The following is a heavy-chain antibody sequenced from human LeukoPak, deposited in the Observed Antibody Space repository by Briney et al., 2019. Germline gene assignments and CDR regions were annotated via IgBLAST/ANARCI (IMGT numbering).Heavy chain of an antibody. J-gene: IGHJ5*02. V-gene: IGHV1-18*01. CDR1: GYTFTSYG. Sequence: ASVKVSCKASGYTFTSYGISWVRQAPGQGLEWMGWISAYNGNTNYAQKLQGRVTMTTDTSTSTAYMELRSLRSDDTAVYYCARDKKVITSKVWFDPWGQGTLVTVPS. D-gene: IGHD3-22*01. CDR2: ISAYNGNT. CDR3: ARDKKVITSKVWFDP.